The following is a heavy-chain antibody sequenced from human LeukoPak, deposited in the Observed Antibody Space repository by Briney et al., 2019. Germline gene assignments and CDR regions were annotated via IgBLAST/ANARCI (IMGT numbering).Heavy chain of an antibody. V-gene: IGHV4-4*02. Sequence: SETLSLTCTVSGDSINSLDLWSWVRQPPGKGLEWIGEMYLSGTTHSNPSVKSRVTISIDKSKNQFLLNLSSVTAADTAVYYCAGLVGRYSSGLYYYYFDYWGEGTLVTVSS. CDR3: AGLVGRYSSGLYYYYFDY. J-gene: IGHJ4*02. CDR1: GDSINSLDL. CDR2: MYLSGTT. D-gene: IGHD3-22*01.